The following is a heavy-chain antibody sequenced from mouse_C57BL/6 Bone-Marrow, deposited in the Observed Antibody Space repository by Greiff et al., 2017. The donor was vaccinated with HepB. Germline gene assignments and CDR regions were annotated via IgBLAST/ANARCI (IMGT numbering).Heavy chain of an antibody. J-gene: IGHJ4*01. V-gene: IGHV3-6*01. Sequence: EVQLQQSGPGLVKPSQSLSLTCSVTGYSITSGYYWNWIRQFPGNKLEWMGYISYDGSNNYNPSLKNRISITRDTSKNQFFLKLNSVTTEDTATYYCARDLGVMDYWGQGTSVTVSS. CDR3: ARDLGVMDY. CDR2: ISYDGSN. CDR1: GYSITSGYY. D-gene: IGHD3-1*01.